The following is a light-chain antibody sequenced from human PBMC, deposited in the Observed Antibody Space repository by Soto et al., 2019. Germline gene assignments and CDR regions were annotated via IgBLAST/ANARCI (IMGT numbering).Light chain of an antibody. Sequence: PVVTQEPSLTLAPGGTVTLTCGSSTGAVTSGHYPYWFQQKPGQAPRTPIYSTTNKHSWTPARFSGSLLGGKAALTLSGVQPEDEADYYCLLYYGGSYVFGAGTKVTV. J-gene: IGLJ1*01. CDR1: TGAVTSGHY. V-gene: IGLV7-43*01. CDR2: STT. CDR3: LLYYGGSYV.